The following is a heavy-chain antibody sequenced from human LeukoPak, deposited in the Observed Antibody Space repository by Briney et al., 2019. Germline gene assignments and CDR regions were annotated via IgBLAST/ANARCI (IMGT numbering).Heavy chain of an antibody. J-gene: IGHJ6*02. CDR1: GYTFTGYY. D-gene: IGHD6-13*01. V-gene: IGHV1-2*02. CDR2: INPNSGGT. Sequence: ASVKVSCKASGYTFTGYYMHWVRQAPGQGLEWMGWINPNSGGTNYAQKFQGRVTMTRDTSISTAYMELSSLRSEDTAVYYCARVGYSSSWYGNLYYYYGMDVWGQGTTVTVSS. CDR3: ARVGYSSSWYGNLYYYYGMDV.